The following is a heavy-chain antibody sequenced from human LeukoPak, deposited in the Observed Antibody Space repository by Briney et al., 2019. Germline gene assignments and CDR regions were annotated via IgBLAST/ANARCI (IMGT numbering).Heavy chain of an antibody. CDR1: GGSFSGYY. D-gene: IGHD3-10*01. Sequence: SETLSLTCAVYGGSFSGYYWSWIRQPPGKGLEWIGEINHSGSTNYNPTLKSRVTISVDTSKNQFSLKLSSVTAADTAVYYCARILLWFGDDAFDIWGQGTMVTVSS. V-gene: IGHV4-34*01. J-gene: IGHJ3*02. CDR3: ARILLWFGDDAFDI. CDR2: INHSGST.